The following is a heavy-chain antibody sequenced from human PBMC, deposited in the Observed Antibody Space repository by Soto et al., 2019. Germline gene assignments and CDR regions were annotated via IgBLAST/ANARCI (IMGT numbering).Heavy chain of an antibody. CDR3: ARATVTTNYYYGMDV. CDR2: IYYSGST. D-gene: IGHD4-17*01. V-gene: IGHV4-61*01. J-gene: IGHJ6*02. CDR1: GGSVSSGSYY. Sequence: QVQLQESGPGLVKPSETLSLTCTVSGGSVSSGSYYWSWIRQPPGKGLEWIGYIYYSGSTNYNPSLKSRVTISVDTSKNQFSLKLSSVTAADTAVYYCARATVTTNYYYGMDVWGQGTTVTVSS.